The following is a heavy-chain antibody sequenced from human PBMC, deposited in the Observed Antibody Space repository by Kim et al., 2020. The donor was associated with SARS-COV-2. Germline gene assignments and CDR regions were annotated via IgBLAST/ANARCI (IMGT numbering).Heavy chain of an antibody. J-gene: IGHJ4*02. D-gene: IGHD3-10*01. Sequence: SETLSLTCTVSGGSISSGGYYWSWIRQHPGKGLEWIGYIYYSGSTYYNPSLKSRVTISVETSKNQFSLKLSSVTAADTAVYYCARGLLWFGELLSSHSGFDYWGQGTLVTVSS. CDR3: ARGLLWFGELLSSHSGFDY. CDR1: GGSISSGGYY. CDR2: IYYSGST. V-gene: IGHV4-31*03.